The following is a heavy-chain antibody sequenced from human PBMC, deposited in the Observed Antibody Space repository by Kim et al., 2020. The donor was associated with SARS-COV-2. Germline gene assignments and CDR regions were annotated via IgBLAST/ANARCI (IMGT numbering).Heavy chain of an antibody. D-gene: IGHD1-26*01. CDR3: ARSGTTSNFDH. V-gene: IGHV3-21*01. CDR1: GFTFSSYS. CDR2: ISSSSIYI. Sequence: GGSLRLSCAASGFTFSSYSMNWVRQAPGKGLEWVASISSSSIYIYYADSVKGRFTISRDNSKNSLYLQMNNLRAEDTAVYYCARSGTTSNFDHWGQGTLV. J-gene: IGHJ4*02.